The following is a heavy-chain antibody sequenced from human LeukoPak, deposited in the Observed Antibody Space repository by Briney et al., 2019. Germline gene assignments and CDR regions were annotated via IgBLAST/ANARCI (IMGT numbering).Heavy chain of an antibody. D-gene: IGHD1-26*01. CDR3: AKARIVGATAEIDY. CDR1: GFTFSSYG. J-gene: IGHJ4*02. CDR2: IRYDGSNK. V-gene: IGHV3-30*02. Sequence: GGSLRLSCAASGFTFSSYGMHWVRQAPGKGLEWVAFIRYDGSNKYYADSVKGRFTISRDNSKNTLYLQMNSLRAEDTAVYYCAKARIVGATAEIDYWGQGTLVTVSS.